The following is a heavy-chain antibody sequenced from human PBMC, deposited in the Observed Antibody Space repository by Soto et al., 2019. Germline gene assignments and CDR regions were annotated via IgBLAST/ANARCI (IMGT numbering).Heavy chain of an antibody. J-gene: IGHJ4*02. V-gene: IGHV3-15*01. Sequence: GGSLRLSCVVFEYTFSDAWMSWVRQAPGKGLEWVARINRKIDGDTTDYAAPAESRFTISRDDSKNTLYLQMSSLKIEDTAVYFCTADHWSWGQGTLVTVSS. D-gene: IGHD3-3*01. CDR1: EYTFSDAW. CDR3: TADHWS. CDR2: INRKIDGDTT.